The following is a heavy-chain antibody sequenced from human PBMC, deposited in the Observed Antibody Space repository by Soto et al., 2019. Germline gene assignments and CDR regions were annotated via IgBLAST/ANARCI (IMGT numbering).Heavy chain of an antibody. V-gene: IGHV4-34*01. J-gene: IGHJ4*02. CDR3: ARRVEGSSWYFDY. CDR2: INHSGST. D-gene: IGHD6-13*01. CDR1: GGSFSGYY. Sequence: SETLSLTCAVYGGSFSGYYWSWIRQPPGKGLEWIGEINHSGSTNYNPSLKSRVTISVDTSKNQFSLKLSSVTAADTAVYYCARRVEGSSWYFDYWGQGTLVTVSS.